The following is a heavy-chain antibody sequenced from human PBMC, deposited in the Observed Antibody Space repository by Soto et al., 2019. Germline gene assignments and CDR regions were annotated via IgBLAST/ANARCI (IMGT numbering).Heavy chain of an antibody. CDR1: GYTFTSYG. V-gene: IGHV1-18*01. CDR2: ISAYNGNT. J-gene: IGHJ4*02. Sequence: QVQLVQTGAEVKKPGASVKVSCKASGYTFTSYGISWVRQAPGQGLEWMGWISAYNGNTNYAQKLQGRVTMTTDTSTSTGYMEMRSLRTEDRAVYYCARGVGWEHLDYWGQGTLVTVSS. CDR3: ARGVGWEHLDY. D-gene: IGHD1-26*01.